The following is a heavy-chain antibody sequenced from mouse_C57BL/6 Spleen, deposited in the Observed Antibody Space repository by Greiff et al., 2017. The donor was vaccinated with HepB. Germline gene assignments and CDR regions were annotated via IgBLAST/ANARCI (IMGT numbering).Heavy chain of an antibody. CDR2: INPNYGTT. CDR1: GYSFTDYN. V-gene: IGHV1-39*01. D-gene: IGHD1-1*01. J-gene: IGHJ1*03. Sequence: EVQLQQSGPELVKPGASVKISCKASGYSFTDYNMNWVKQSNGKSLEWIGVINPNYGTTIYNQKFKGKATLTVDQSSSTAYMQLNSLTSEDSAVYYAALTVVAPHGYYDVWGTGTTVTVSS. CDR3: ALTVVAPHGYYDV.